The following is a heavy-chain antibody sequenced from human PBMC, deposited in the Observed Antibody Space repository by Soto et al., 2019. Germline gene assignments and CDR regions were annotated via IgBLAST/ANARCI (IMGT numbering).Heavy chain of an antibody. D-gene: IGHD3-22*01. CDR2: IHYSETI. CDR1: GASVNSGDYY. Sequence: QVQLQESGPGLVKASQTLSLTCTVSGASVNSGDYYWGWVRQPPGRGLEWIGYIHYSETIYYNPSLKRRVQILVETFKNQFSLEVSSVTAADTAVYYCARAHRYYDYPDIWGQGTTVTVSS. CDR3: ARAHRYYDYPDI. J-gene: IGHJ3*02. V-gene: IGHV4-30-4*01.